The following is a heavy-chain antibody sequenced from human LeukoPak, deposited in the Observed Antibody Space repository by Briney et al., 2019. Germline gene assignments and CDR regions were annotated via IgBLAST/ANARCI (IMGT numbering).Heavy chain of an antibody. CDR2: IYSGGST. CDR1: GFTVSSNY. D-gene: IGHD2-15*01. Sequence: GGSLRLSCAASGFTVSSNYMSWVRQAPGKGLEWVSVIYSGGSTYYADSVKGRFTISRDNSKNTLYLQMNSLRAEDTAVYYCAREYCSGGSCYSPDAFDIWGQGTMVTVSS. CDR3: AREYCSGGSCYSPDAFDI. J-gene: IGHJ3*02. V-gene: IGHV3-66*01.